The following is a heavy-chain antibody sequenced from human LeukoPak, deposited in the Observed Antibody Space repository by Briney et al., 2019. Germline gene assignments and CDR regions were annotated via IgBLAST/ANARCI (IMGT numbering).Heavy chain of an antibody. CDR2: IFYGGDT. J-gene: IGHJ4*02. Sequence: SETLSLTCNVSGDSVASYYWGWIRQPPGKSLEWIGYIFYGGDTNYNPSLKSRVTMSVDTSKNQFSLKLSSVTAADTAVYYCALRDYYDSSGPEIDYFDYWGQGTLVTVSS. CDR1: GDSVASYY. V-gene: IGHV4-59*02. D-gene: IGHD3-22*01. CDR3: ALRDYYDSSGPEIDYFDY.